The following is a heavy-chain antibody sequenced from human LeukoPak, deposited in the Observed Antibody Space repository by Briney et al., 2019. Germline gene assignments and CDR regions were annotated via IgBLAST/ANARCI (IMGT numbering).Heavy chain of an antibody. CDR2: INHSGST. Sequence: PGGSLRLSCAASGFTFSNAWMSWVRQAPGKGLEWIGEINHSGSTNYNPSLKSRVTISVDTSKNQFSLKLSSVTAADTAVYYCARGPRFPFLSKHLGIDYWGQGTLVTVSS. CDR3: ARGPRFPFLSKHLGIDY. CDR1: GFTFSNAW. V-gene: IGHV4-34*01. J-gene: IGHJ4*02. D-gene: IGHD2/OR15-2a*01.